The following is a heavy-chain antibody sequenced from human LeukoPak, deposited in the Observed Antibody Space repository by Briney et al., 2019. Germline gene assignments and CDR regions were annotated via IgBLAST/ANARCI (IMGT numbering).Heavy chain of an antibody. CDR2: IYYSGNT. J-gene: IGHJ4*02. D-gene: IGHD6-13*01. CDR1: GGSISSGIYY. Sequence: PSETLSLTCTVSGGSISSGIYYWGWIRQPPGKGLEWIGSIYYSGNTYYHPSLKSRVTISVDTSKNQLSLKLNSVTAADTAVYYCARHVRQQLPPKAFDYWGQGTLVTVSS. CDR3: ARHVRQQLPPKAFDY. V-gene: IGHV4-39*01.